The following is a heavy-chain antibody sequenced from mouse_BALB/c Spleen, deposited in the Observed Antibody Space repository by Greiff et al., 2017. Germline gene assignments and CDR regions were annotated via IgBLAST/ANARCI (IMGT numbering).Heavy chain of an antibody. CDR2: IWSDGST. J-gene: IGHJ4*01. V-gene: IGHV2-6-2*01. Sequence: VQLQQSGPDLVAPSQSLSITCTVSGFSLTSYGVHWVRQPPGKGLEWLVVIWSDGSTTYNSALKSRLSISKDNSKSQVFLKMNSLQTDDTAMYYCARHRYGVLYAMDYWGQGTSVTVSS. CDR1: GFSLTSYG. CDR3: ARHRYGVLYAMDY. D-gene: IGHD2-14*01.